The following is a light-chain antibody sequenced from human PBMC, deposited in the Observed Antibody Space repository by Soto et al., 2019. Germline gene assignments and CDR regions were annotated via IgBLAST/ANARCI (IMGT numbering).Light chain of an antibody. CDR1: QSLLHSNGYNY. Sequence: DIVMTQSPLSLPVTPGEPASISCRSSQSLLHSNGYNYLDWYLQKPGQSPQLLINLGSNRASGVPDSLRGSGSGTDFTLKISRVEAEDVGVYYCMQALQTRWTFGQGTKVDIK. J-gene: IGKJ1*01. CDR3: MQALQTRWT. V-gene: IGKV2-28*01. CDR2: LGS.